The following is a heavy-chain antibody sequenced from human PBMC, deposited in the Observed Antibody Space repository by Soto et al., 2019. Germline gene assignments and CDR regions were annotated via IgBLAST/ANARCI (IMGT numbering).Heavy chain of an antibody. CDR1: GGSISSSSYY. J-gene: IGHJ5*02. V-gene: IGHV4-39*01. CDR2: IYYSGST. Sequence: LSLTCTVSGGSISSSSYYWGWIRQPPGKGLEWIGSIYYSGSTYYNPSLKSRVTISVDTSKNQFSLKLSSVTAADTAVYYCARHLRQYYDSSGYYLNWFDPWGQGTLVTVSS. CDR3: ARHLRQYYDSSGYYLNWFDP. D-gene: IGHD3-22*01.